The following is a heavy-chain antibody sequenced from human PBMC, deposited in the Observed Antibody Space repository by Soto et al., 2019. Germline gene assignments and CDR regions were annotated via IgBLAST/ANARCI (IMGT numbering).Heavy chain of an antibody. CDR2: IYSDGST. CDR1: GFTVSSNY. V-gene: IGHV3-66*01. J-gene: IGHJ4*02. CDR3: ARDGSSWYFELDY. Sequence: GGSLRLSCAASGFTVSSNYMTWVRQAPGKGLEWVSLIYSDGSTYYADSVKGRFTISRDSSKNTLYLQLNSLRAEDTAVYYCARDGSSWYFELDYWGQGTLVTVSS. D-gene: IGHD6-13*01.